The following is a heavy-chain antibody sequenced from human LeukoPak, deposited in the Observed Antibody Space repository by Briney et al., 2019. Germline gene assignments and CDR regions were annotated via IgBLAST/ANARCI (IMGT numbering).Heavy chain of an antibody. CDR3: ARDRVCDSSAYYSPI. Sequence: SETLSLTCTVSGGSISSGYYYWSWIRQHPGKGLEWIGYIYYSGSAYYNPSLKSRVTISVDTSKNQFSLKLSSVTAADTAVYYCARDRVCDSSAYYSPIWGQGTLVTVSS. D-gene: IGHD3-22*01. V-gene: IGHV4-31*03. J-gene: IGHJ4*02. CDR2: IYYSGSA. CDR1: GGSISSGYYY.